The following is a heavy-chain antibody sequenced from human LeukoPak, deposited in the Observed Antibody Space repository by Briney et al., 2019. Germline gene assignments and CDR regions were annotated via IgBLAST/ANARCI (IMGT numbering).Heavy chain of an antibody. J-gene: IGHJ4*02. V-gene: IGHV4-38-2*01. D-gene: IGHD3-10*01. CDR2: IYHSGST. CDR1: GFTFSSSSM. CDR3: ARGGEGSAPLRDFDY. Sequence: GSLRLSCATSGFTFSSSSMNWVRQPPGKGLEWIGSIYHSGSTYYNPSLKSRVTISVDTSKNQFSLKLSSVTAADTAVYYCARGGEGSAPLRDFDYWGQGTLVTVSS.